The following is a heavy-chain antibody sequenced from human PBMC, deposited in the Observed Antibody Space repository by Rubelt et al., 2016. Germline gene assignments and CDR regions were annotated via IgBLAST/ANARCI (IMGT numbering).Heavy chain of an antibody. CDR3: ARRTNYGENVGYL. CDR2: AYDRGSA. V-gene: IGHV4-38-2*02. J-gene: IGHJ5*02. CDR1: GYSFSSGYY. D-gene: IGHD4-17*01. Sequence: QVQLQESGPGLVKPSETLSLTCTVSGYSFSSGYYWAWIRQSPGKGLEWIGSAYDRGSAYSNPSLESRVTISIDTSKNHFSLKWRAWTAADTAVYFCARRTNYGENVGYLWGQGTLVTVSS.